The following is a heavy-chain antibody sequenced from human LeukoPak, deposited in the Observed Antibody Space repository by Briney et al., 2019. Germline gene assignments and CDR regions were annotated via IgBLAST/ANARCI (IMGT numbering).Heavy chain of an antibody. Sequence: GASVKVSCKASGYTFTGYYMHWVRQAPGQGLEWMGGITPNSAGTNYAQKFQDRVTMTRDTSISTAYMELSRLRSDDTAVYDCARDCVAPSVDSTGFYTHLDYWGQGTLVIVSS. V-gene: IGHV1-2*02. J-gene: IGHJ4*02. CDR2: ITPNSAGT. CDR3: ARDCVAPSVDSTGFYTHLDY. CDR1: GYTFTGYY. D-gene: IGHD3/OR15-3a*01.